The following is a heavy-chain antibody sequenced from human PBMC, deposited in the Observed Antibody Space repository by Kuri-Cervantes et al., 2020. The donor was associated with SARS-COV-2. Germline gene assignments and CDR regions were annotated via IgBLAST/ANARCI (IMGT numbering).Heavy chain of an antibody. Sequence: ESLKISCSVSGGSISSYYWSWIRQPPGKGLEWIGNIYSSGRTNYNPSLKSRATILVYTSQNQFSLKLDSMTAADTAVYYCAKHDYGDYGTFDYWGQGTLVTVSS. J-gene: IGHJ4*02. CDR2: IYSSGRT. CDR1: GGSISSYY. V-gene: IGHV4-59*08. CDR3: AKHDYGDYGTFDY. D-gene: IGHD4-17*01.